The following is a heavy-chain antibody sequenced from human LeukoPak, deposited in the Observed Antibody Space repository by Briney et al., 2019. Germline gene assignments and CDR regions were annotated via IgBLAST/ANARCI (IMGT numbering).Heavy chain of an antibody. CDR3: AKDDRRYFDWLVGFLFDY. CDR1: GFTFSSYS. V-gene: IGHV3-21*04. CDR2: ISSSSSYI. Sequence: NPGGSLRLSCAASGFTFSSYSMNWVRQAPGKGLEWVSSISSSSSYIYYADSVKGRFTISRDNSKNTLYLQMNLLRAEDTAVYYCAKDDRRYFDWLVGFLFDYWGQGTLVTVSS. D-gene: IGHD3-9*01. J-gene: IGHJ4*02.